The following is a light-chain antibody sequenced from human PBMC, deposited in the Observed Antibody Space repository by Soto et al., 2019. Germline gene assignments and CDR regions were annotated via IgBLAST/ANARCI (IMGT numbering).Light chain of an antibody. Sequence: DIQLTQSPSFLSASVGDRVTITCRASQGISSYLAWYQQKPGKAPKLLIYAASTLQSGVPSRFSGSGSGTEFPLTISRLPPEDFATYYCQQLNSYPRSFGGGTKVEIK. CDR3: QQLNSYPRS. V-gene: IGKV1-9*01. CDR2: AAS. J-gene: IGKJ4*01. CDR1: QGISSY.